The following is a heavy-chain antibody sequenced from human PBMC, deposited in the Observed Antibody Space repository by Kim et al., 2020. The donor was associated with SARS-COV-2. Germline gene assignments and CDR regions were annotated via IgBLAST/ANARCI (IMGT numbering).Heavy chain of an antibody. CDR2: MYNSGST. CDR3: TRHRPPLGLTLHYYGMDV. V-gene: IGHV4-59*08. Sequence: SETLSLTCTVSGDSFSSYYWSWIRQPPRKGLEWIGNMYNSGSTNYNPSLKSRLSISVDTSKNQFSLMLRSVTAADTAVYYCTRHRPPLGLTLHYYGMDV. CDR1: GDSFSSYY. J-gene: IGHJ6*01.